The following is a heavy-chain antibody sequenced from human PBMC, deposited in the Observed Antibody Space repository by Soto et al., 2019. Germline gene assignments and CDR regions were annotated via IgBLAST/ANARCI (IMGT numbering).Heavy chain of an antibody. CDR3: TTVFEY. J-gene: IGHJ4*02. Sequence: EVQLVESGGGLVQPGGSLRLSCAASGIIFTNYWMHWVRQAPGKGLVWVSRIDNDGSGTSYADSVKGRFTISRDNAKNTVYLQRNSLRAEDTAVDYCTTVFEYWGQGTRVTVSS. CDR2: IDNDGSGT. CDR1: GIIFTNYW. V-gene: IGHV3-74*01.